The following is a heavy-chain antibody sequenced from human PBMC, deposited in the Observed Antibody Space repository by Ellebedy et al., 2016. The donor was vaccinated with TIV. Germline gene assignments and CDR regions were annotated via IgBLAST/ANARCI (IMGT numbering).Heavy chain of an antibody. D-gene: IGHD1-26*01. CDR3: AKLYPAHQEISSGSYYDY. CDR1: GFSFSNCA. V-gene: IGHV3-23*01. CDR2: FLATDETT. Sequence: GESLKISCEPSGFSFSNCAMSWVRQAPGKGPEWVSAFLATDETTYYADPVKGRFTISRHNSKNTLYLQMNSLRAEDTAVYYCAKLYPAHQEISSGSYYDYWGQGTLVTVSS. J-gene: IGHJ4*02.